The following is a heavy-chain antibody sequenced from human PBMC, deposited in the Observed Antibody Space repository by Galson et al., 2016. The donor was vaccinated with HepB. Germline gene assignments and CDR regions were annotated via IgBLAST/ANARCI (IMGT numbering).Heavy chain of an antibody. D-gene: IGHD2-2*01. V-gene: IGHV6-1*01. J-gene: IGHJ6*02. CDR1: GDSVSSNSAA. Sequence: CAISGDSVSSNSAAWNWIRQSPSRGLEWLGGTYYRSKWYNDYAVSVKSRITINPDTSKNQFSLQLNSVTPEDTAVYYCASFVTSGYYGIDAWGQGTTVTVSS. CDR2: TYYRSKWYN. CDR3: ASFVTSGYYGIDA.